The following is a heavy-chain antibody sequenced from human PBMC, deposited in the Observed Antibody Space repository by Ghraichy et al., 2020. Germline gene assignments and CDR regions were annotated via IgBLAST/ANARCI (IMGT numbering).Heavy chain of an antibody. CDR1: GYTFTSYY. CDR2: INPSGGST. CDR3: ARDHRASSPIRYFDWLSQYYYYYGMDV. V-gene: IGHV1-46*01. D-gene: IGHD3-9*01. Sequence: ASVKVSCKASGYTFTSYYMHWVRQAPGQGLEWMGIINPSGGSTSYAQKFQGRVTMTRDTSTSTVYMELSSLRSEDTAVYYCARDHRASSPIRYFDWLSQYYYYYGMDVWGQGTTVTVSS. J-gene: IGHJ6*02.